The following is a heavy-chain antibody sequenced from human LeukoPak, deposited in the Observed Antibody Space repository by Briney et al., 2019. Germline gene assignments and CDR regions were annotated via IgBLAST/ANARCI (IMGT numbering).Heavy chain of an antibody. CDR3: ARGYSSRYYYYYYMDV. D-gene: IGHD2-21*01. V-gene: IGHV4-34*01. CDR1: GGSFSGYY. Sequence: SETLSLTCAVYGGSFSGYYWSWIRQPPGKGLEWIGEINHSGSTNYNPSLKSRVPMSVHKSKNQFSLKLSSVTAADTAVYYCARGYSSRYYYYYYMDVWGKGTTVTISS. CDR2: INHSGST. J-gene: IGHJ6*03.